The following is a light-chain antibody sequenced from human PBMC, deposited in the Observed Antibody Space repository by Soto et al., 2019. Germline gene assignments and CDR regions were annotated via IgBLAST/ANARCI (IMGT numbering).Light chain of an antibody. J-gene: IGKJ4*01. Sequence: DIQMTQSPSSLSASVGDRVTITCRASESINNFLNWYQQRPGLAPKLLIYGASSLQSGVPSRFRVRWSGTHFTLTITSVQPEDSATYYCQQSHSTPLTFGGGTKEEIK. CDR1: ESINNF. CDR3: QQSHSTPLT. V-gene: IGKV1-39*01. CDR2: GAS.